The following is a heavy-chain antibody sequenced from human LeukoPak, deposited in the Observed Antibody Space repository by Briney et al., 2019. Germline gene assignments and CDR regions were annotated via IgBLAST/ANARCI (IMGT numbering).Heavy chain of an antibody. CDR2: IHASGTT. CDR1: GGSLGSNY. Sequence: PSETLSLTCTIAGGSLGSNYWSWIRQSAGEGLEWIGRIHASGTTNYDPSLKRRVTMSVDTSKNQFSLKLKSVTAADTAVYYCARDARQELLAGGFDFWGQGTLVTVSS. J-gene: IGHJ4*02. D-gene: IGHD3-10*01. V-gene: IGHV4-4*07. CDR3: ARDARQELLAGGFDF.